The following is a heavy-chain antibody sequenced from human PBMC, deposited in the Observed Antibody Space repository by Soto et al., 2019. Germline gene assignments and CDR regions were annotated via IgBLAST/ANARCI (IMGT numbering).Heavy chain of an antibody. CDR3: ASHYYDSSGYNTAIDY. J-gene: IGHJ4*02. Sequence: QVQLVQSGAEVKKPGSSVKVSCKASGGTFSSYTISWVRQAPGQGLEWMGRIIPILGIANYAQKFQGRVTITADKSTSTAYMELSSLRSEDTAVYYCASHYYDSSGYNTAIDYWGQGTLVTVSS. CDR1: GGTFSSYT. CDR2: IIPILGIA. D-gene: IGHD3-22*01. V-gene: IGHV1-69*02.